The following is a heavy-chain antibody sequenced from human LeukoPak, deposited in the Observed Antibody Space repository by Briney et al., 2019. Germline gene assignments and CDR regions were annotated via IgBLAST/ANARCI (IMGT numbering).Heavy chain of an antibody. J-gene: IGHJ5*02. CDR1: GDSVSSNSVA. V-gene: IGHV6-1*01. Sequence: SQTLSLTCVISGDSVSSNSVAWSWIRQSPSRGLEWLGRTYFKPKWYNHYAGSVKGRITINPDTSKNEFSLQLKSVTPEDAAVYYCAREGYTNGWYQWFDPWGQGTLVTVSS. D-gene: IGHD6-19*01. CDR3: AREGYTNGWYQWFDP. CDR2: TYFKPKWYN.